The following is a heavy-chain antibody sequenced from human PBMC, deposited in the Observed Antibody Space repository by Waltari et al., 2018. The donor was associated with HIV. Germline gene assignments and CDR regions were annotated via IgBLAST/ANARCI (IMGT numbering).Heavy chain of an antibody. Sequence: QLQLQESGPGLVKPSETLSLTCAVSGVSISSSDFYWDWIRQPPGKGLEWIGHIYYSGSTNFNPSLKSRVTMSVDTSKNQFSLKLSSVTAADTAVYYCSRVRRRYCVNGVCSTGYYPDYWGQGTLVTVSS. CDR1: GVSISSSDFY. CDR3: SRVRRRYCVNGVCSTGYYPDY. D-gene: IGHD2-8*01. V-gene: IGHV4-61*05. J-gene: IGHJ4*02. CDR2: IYYSGST.